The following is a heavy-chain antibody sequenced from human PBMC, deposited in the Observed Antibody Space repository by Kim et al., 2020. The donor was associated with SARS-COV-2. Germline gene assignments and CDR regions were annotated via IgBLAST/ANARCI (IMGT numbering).Heavy chain of an antibody. D-gene: IGHD2-21*01. V-gene: IGHV3-30*04. J-gene: IGHJ4*02. Sequence: ADSVKGRCTISRDDSRNTVWLQLNNLRDDDSAMYYCATEGGTSGRWGYFDYWGQGTLVTVSS. CDR3: ATEGGTSGRWGYFDY.